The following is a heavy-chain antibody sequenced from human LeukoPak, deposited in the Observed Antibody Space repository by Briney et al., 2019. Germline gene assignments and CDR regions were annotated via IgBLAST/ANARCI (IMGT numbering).Heavy chain of an antibody. V-gene: IGHV1-69*06. Sequence: SVKVSCKASGGTFSSYAISWVRQAPGQGLEWMGGIIPIFGTANYAQKFQGRVTITADKSTSTAYMELSSLRSEDTAVYYCARARGGDDILTLDYRGQGTLVTVSS. CDR2: IIPIFGTA. D-gene: IGHD3-9*01. CDR1: GGTFSSYA. J-gene: IGHJ4*02. CDR3: ARARGGDDILTLDY.